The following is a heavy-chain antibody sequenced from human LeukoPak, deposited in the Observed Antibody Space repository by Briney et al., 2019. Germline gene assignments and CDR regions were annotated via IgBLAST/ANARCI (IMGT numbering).Heavy chain of an antibody. V-gene: IGHV1-69*06. D-gene: IGHD1-26*01. CDR2: IIPIFGTT. CDR3: ARRKWELRNSIYYFDY. CDR1: GGTFSSYA. Sequence: SVTVSCKASGGTFSSYAISWVRQAPGQGLEWMGGIIPIFGTTNYAQKFQDRVTITADKSTSTAYMELSSLRSEDTAVYYCARRKWELRNSIYYFDYWGQGTLVTVSS. J-gene: IGHJ4*02.